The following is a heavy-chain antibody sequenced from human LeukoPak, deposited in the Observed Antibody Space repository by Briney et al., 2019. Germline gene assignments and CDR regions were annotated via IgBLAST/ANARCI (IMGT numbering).Heavy chain of an antibody. CDR1: GGTFSSYA. Sequence: GASVKVSCKASGGTFSSYAISWVRQAPGQGLEWVGRIIPILGIANYAQKFQGRVTITVDKSTSTAYMELSSLRSEDTAVYYCARDPGDSSGYWGQGTLVTVSS. CDR2: IIPILGIA. D-gene: IGHD3-22*01. CDR3: ARDPGDSSGY. V-gene: IGHV1-69*04. J-gene: IGHJ4*02.